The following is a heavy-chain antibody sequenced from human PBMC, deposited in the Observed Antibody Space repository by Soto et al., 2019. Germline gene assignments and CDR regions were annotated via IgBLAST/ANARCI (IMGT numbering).Heavy chain of an antibody. CDR3: ARQDAVAGTYYYYYGMDV. J-gene: IGHJ6*02. CDR2: IYPGDSDT. Sequence: PGESLKISCKGSGYSFTSYWIGWVRQMPGKGLEWMGIIYPGDSDTRYSPSFQGQVTISADKSISTAYLQWSSLKASDTAMYYCARQDAVAGTYYYYYGMDVWGQGTTVTVSS. V-gene: IGHV5-51*01. CDR1: GYSFTSYW. D-gene: IGHD6-19*01.